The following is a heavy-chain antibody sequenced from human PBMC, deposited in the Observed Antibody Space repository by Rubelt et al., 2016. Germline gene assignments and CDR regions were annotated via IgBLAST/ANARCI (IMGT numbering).Heavy chain of an antibody. J-gene: IGHJ4*02. CDR3: ARKVGGSGGLDY. Sequence: QLQLQESGPGLVKPSATLSLTCTVSGASISSGGYYWAWIRQHPGKGLELVAYIFYSGNTYYNPSLKSRTTISVDTSKNQFSRKLTSVTAADTAVYYCARKVGGSGGLDYWGQGTLVTVSS. D-gene: IGHD3-16*01. CDR2: IFYSGNT. V-gene: IGHV4-31*03. CDR1: GASISSGGYY.